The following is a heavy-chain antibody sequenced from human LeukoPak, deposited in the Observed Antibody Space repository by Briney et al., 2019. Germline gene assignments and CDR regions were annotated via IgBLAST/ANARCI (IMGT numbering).Heavy chain of an antibody. CDR3: AKGGSLSPYGGSYYYFDY. CDR1: GFTFSNYA. J-gene: IGHJ4*02. CDR2: ISYEGSEK. D-gene: IGHD1-26*01. Sequence: GGALRLSCAAAGFTFSNYAMHWVRQAPGKGLEWVSIISYEGSEKYYADSVKGRFTISRDNSKNTLYLQMNSLRAEDTAVYYCAKGGSLSPYGGSYYYFDYWGQGTLVTVSS. V-gene: IGHV3-30*07.